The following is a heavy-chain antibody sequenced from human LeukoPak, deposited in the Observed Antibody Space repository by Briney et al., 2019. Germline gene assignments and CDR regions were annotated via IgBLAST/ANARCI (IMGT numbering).Heavy chain of an antibody. D-gene: IGHD2-21*02. J-gene: IGHJ3*01. CDR1: GYSFTSYW. CDR2: IYPGDSDI. V-gene: IGHV5-51*01. CDR3: ARRAYCGGDCYSDV. Sequence: GESLKISCKGSGYSFTSYWIAWVRQMPGKGLEWMGSIYPGDSDIRYGPSFQGQVTFSVDKSISTAYLQWSSLKASDTAMYFCARRAYCGGDCYSDVWGQGTVITVSS.